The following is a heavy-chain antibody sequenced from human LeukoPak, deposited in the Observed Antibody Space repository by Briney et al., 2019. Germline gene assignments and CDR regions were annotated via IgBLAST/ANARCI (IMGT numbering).Heavy chain of an antibody. V-gene: IGHV3-30*18. J-gene: IGHJ4*02. Sequence: PGRSLRLSCAASGFTFSSYGIHWVRQAPGKGLEWVALISYDGSNEYYADSVKGRFTISRDNPKNTLYMQMNSLRAEDTAVYYCTKGPSPVLGGGSYFYYWGQGTLVTVSS. CDR1: GFTFSSYG. D-gene: IGHD3-16*01. CDR2: ISYDGSNE. CDR3: TKGPSPVLGGGSYFYY.